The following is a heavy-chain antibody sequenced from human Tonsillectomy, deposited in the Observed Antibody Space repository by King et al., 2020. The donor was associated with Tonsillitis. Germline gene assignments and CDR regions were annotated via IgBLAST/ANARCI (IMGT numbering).Heavy chain of an antibody. D-gene: IGHD3-22*01. CDR1: GFTFSTYD. V-gene: IGHV3-30*18. CDR3: AKDLGDYYDSSGYFDY. CDR2: ISYDGSNK. J-gene: IGHJ4*02. Sequence: QVQLVESGGGVVQPGRSLRLSCAASGFTFSTYDMHWVRQTPGKGLEWVAVISYDGSNKYYEDSVKGRFTISRDNSKNTMYLQMHSLRLEDTALYDCAKDLGDYYDSSGYFDYWGQGTLVTVSS.